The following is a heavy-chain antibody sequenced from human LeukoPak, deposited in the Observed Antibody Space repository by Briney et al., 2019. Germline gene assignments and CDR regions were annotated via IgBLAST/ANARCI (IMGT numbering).Heavy chain of an antibody. CDR3: ATTTIRLGY. CDR2: ISSSGNTI. J-gene: IGHJ4*02. Sequence: PGGSLRLSCAASGFTFSSYSMNWVRQAPGKGLEWVSDISSSGNTIYYANSVKGRFTISRDNAKNSLYLQMNSLRAADTAVYYCATTTIRLGYWGQGTLVTVSS. CDR1: GFTFSSYS. V-gene: IGHV3-48*04. D-gene: IGHD1-26*01.